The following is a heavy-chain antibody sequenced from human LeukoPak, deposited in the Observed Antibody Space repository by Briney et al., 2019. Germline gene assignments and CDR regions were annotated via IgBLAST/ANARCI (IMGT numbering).Heavy chain of an antibody. CDR1: GYTFTSYG. CDR2: IIPIFGTA. D-gene: IGHD3-10*01. Sequence: ASVKVSCKASGYTFTSYGISWVRQAPGQGLEWMGGIIPIFGTANYAQKFQGRVTITADESTSTAYMELSSLRSEDTAVYYCASAKWFGELLLSRYDYWGQGTLVTVSS. CDR3: ASAKWFGELLLSRYDY. J-gene: IGHJ4*02. V-gene: IGHV1-69*13.